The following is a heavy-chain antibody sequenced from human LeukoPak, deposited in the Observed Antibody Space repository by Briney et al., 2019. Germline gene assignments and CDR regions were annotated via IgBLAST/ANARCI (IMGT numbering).Heavy chain of an antibody. CDR2: INPSGGST. V-gene: IGHV1-46*01. D-gene: IGHD3-16*01. CDR1: GYTFTSYY. CDR3: ARDLEYDLLAFDI. J-gene: IGHJ3*02. Sequence: GAAVKVSCKASGYTFTSYYMHWVRQAPGQGLEWMGIINPSGGSTSYAQKFQGRVTMTRDTSTSTVYMELSSLRSGDTAVYYCARDLEYDLLAFDIWGQGTMVTVSS.